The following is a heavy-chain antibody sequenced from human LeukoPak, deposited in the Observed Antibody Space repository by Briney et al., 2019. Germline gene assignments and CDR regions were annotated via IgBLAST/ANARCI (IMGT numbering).Heavy chain of an antibody. V-gene: IGHV3-48*03. CDR3: ARDPEDGDIDY. CDR1: GFTFSSYQ. J-gene: IGHJ4*02. CDR2: ITSSGRTM. Sequence: GGSLRLSCAASGFTFSSYQMNWVRQAPGKGLEWVSYITSSGRTMYYADSVRGRFTISRDNAKNSLYLEMNSLRAEDTAVYYRARDPEDGDIDYWGQGTLVTVSS. D-gene: IGHD5-24*01.